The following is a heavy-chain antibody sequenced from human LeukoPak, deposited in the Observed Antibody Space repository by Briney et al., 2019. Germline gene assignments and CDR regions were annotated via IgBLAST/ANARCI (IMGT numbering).Heavy chain of an antibody. Sequence: GGSLRLSCVASGFTFSNYAMTWVRQAPGKGPQWVSVISAGGVSLFIGSGSAAYYADSVGGRFTISRDNSKNTLYLQMNSLRADDTAVYYCAKMSGVVWFGELRLPFDSWGQGTVVTVSS. V-gene: IGHV3-23*01. J-gene: IGHJ4*02. D-gene: IGHD3-10*01. CDR2: ISAGGVSLFIGSGSAA. CDR3: AKMSGVVWFGELRLPFDS. CDR1: GFTFSNYA.